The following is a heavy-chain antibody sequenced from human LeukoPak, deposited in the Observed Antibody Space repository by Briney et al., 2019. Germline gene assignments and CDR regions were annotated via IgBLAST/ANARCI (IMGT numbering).Heavy chain of an antibody. Sequence: PSQTLSLTCTVSGGSISSGGYYWSWIRQHPGKGLEWIGHIYYSGTTYYNPSLKSRVTISVDTSQNQFSLQLSSVTAADTAVYYCATYYYGSGSYRTFDSWGQGTLVTVSS. J-gene: IGHJ4*02. CDR2: IYYSGTT. V-gene: IGHV4-31*03. CDR1: GGSISSGGYY. D-gene: IGHD3-10*01. CDR3: ATYYYGSGSYRTFDS.